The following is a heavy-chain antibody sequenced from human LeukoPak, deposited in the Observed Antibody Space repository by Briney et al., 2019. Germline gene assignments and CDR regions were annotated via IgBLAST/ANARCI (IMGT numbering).Heavy chain of an antibody. V-gene: IGHV1-46*01. D-gene: IGHD6-13*01. CDR3: ARRIAAAAAPYYFDY. J-gene: IGHJ4*02. Sequence: ASVKVSCKASGYTFTSYYMHWVRQAPGQGLEWMGLINPSGGSTSYAQKFQGRVTMTRDTSTSTVYMELSSLRAEDTAVYYCARRIAAAAAPYYFDYWGQGTLVTVSS. CDR1: GYTFTSYY. CDR2: INPSGGST.